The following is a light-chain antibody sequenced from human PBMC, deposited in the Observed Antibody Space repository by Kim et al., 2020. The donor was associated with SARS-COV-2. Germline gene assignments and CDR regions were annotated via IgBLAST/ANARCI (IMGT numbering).Light chain of an antibody. CDR2: AAS. J-gene: IGKJ5*01. CDR3: QHTYNTPPFT. Sequence: DIQMTQSPSSLSASVGDRVTITCRASQTISSYLNWYQQKPGQAPKLLISAASSLQSGVPSRFSGTGSVTDFTLTISSVQPEDFGTYYCQHTYNTPPFTFGQGTRLEIK. V-gene: IGKV1-39*01. CDR1: QTISSY.